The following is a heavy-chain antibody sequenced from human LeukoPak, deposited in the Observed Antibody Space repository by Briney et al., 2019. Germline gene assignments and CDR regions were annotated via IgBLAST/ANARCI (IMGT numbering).Heavy chain of an antibody. J-gene: IGHJ4*02. CDR3: ARGLQQWLSPWDY. V-gene: IGHV3-21*01. D-gene: IGHD6-19*01. Sequence: PGGSLRLSCAASGFTFSSYTMNWVRQAPGKGLEWVSSISSSSSYIYYADSVKGRFTISRDNAKNSLYLQMNSLRAEDTAVYYCARGLQQWLSPWDYWGQGTLVTVSS. CDR1: GFTFSSYT. CDR2: ISSSSSYI.